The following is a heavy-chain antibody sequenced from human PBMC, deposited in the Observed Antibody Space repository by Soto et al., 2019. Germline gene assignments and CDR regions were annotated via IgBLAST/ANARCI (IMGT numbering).Heavy chain of an antibody. CDR3: AGEGCDGKWIQLWDGYCSGGSCCYFDY. D-gene: IGHD2-15*01. CDR2: IYYSGST. V-gene: IGHV4-31*03. CDR1: GGSISSGGYY. Sequence: QVQLQESGPGLVKPSQTLSLTCTVSGGSISSGGYYWSWIRQHPGKGLEWIGYIYYSGSTYYNPSLKSRVTITVDTSKDPFSLKLSSVTAADTAVYYCAGEGCDGKWIQLWDGYCSGGSCCYFDYWGQGTLVTVSS. J-gene: IGHJ4*02.